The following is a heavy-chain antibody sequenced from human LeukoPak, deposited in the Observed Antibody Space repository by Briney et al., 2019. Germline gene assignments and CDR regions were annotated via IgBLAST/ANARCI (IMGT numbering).Heavy chain of an antibody. D-gene: IGHD3-10*01. J-gene: IGHJ4*02. Sequence: PGGSLRLSCAASGFTFSSYAMNWVRQAPGKGLEWLSFTSSSSGSTHYADSVKVRFTISRDNAKNSLHLQMNSLRAEDTAVYYRARGRDSGSFIIDYWGQGTLVTVSS. CDR2: TSSSSGST. CDR3: ARGRDSGSFIIDY. CDR1: GFTFSSYA. V-gene: IGHV3-48*01.